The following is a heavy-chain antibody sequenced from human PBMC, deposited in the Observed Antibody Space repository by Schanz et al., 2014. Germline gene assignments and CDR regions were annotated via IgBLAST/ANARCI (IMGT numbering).Heavy chain of an antibody. J-gene: IGHJ4*02. D-gene: IGHD1-26*01. CDR1: GASISFYD. CDR3: ARQGDVYRLDY. V-gene: IGHV4-59*08. Sequence: QVQLQESGPGLVKPSETLSLTCTVSGASISFYDWYWIRQSPGKGLEWIGYLYHRGSPIYNPSLRSGTPTPIDTPTTELSLSRTSVAAAATAMYFCARQGDVYRLDYWGQGTLVTVTS. CDR2: LYHRGSP.